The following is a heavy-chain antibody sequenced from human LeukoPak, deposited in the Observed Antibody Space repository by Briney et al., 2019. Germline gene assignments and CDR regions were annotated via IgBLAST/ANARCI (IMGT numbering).Heavy chain of an antibody. J-gene: IGHJ5*02. V-gene: IGHV4-34*01. D-gene: IGHD3-22*01. Sequence: SETLSLTCAVYGGSFSGYYWSWIRQPPGKGLEWIGEINHSGSTYYNPSLKSRVTISVDRSKNQFSLKLSSVTAADTAVYYCARVIPYYYDSSGYRPYNWFDPWGQGTLVTVSS. CDR3: ARVIPYYYDSSGYRPYNWFDP. CDR2: INHSGST. CDR1: GGSFSGYY.